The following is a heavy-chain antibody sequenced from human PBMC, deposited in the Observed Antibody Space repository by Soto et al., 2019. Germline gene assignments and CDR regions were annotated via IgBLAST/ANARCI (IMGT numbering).Heavy chain of an antibody. CDR2: IIPIFGTA. Sequence: GASVKVSCKASGGTFSSYAISWVRQAPGQGLEWMGGIIPIFGTANYAQKFQGRVTITADESTSTAYMELSSLRSEDTAVYYCARDSGSGYRFDPWGHGTLVTVSS. CDR1: GGTFSSYA. V-gene: IGHV1-69*13. J-gene: IGHJ5*02. CDR3: ARDSGSGYRFDP. D-gene: IGHD3-3*01.